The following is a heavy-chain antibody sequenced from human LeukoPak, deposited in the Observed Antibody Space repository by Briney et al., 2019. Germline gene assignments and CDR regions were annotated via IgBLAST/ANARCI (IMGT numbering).Heavy chain of an antibody. J-gene: IGHJ6*02. D-gene: IGHD2-15*01. Sequence: GGSLRLSCTASGFTFGDYAMSWVRQAPGKGLEWVGFIRSKAYGGITEYAASVKGRFTISRDDSKSIAYLQMNSLKTEDTAVYYCTRGPAVVVVVAATRDYYYYGMDVWGQGTTVTVSS. V-gene: IGHV3-49*04. CDR2: IRSKAYGGIT. CDR3: TRGPAVVVVVAATRDYYYYGMDV. CDR1: GFTFGDYA.